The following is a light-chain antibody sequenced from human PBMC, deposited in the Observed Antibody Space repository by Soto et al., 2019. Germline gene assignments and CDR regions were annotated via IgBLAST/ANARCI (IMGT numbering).Light chain of an antibody. CDR3: LQQKSYPIT. Sequence: DVQMTQSPASRSASVGDRVTITCRASQDIRNDLGWYQQKPGKAPKXLIYAASSLQSGVPSRFRGSGSGTELTITISSLQPEDFGTDYCLQQKSYPITFGQGTRLEIK. J-gene: IGKJ5*01. CDR1: QDIRND. V-gene: IGKV1-17*01. CDR2: AAS.